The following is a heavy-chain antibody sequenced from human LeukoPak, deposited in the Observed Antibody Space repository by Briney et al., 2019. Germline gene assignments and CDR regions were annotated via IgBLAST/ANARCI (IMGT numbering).Heavy chain of an antibody. J-gene: IGHJ4*02. Sequence: ASVKVSCKASGYTFTSYYMHWVRQAPGQVLEWMGIINPSGGSTSYAQKFQGRVTMTRDTSTSTVYMELSSLRSEDTAVYYCARDPLDSSGYYYGGFDYWGQGTLVTVSS. CDR2: INPSGGST. D-gene: IGHD3-22*01. CDR1: GYTFTSYY. V-gene: IGHV1-46*01. CDR3: ARDPLDSSGYYYGGFDY.